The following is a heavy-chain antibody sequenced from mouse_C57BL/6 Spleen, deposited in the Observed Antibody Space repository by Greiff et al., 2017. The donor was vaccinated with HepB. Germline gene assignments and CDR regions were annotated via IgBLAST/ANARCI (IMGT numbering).Heavy chain of an antibody. CDR1: GYAFSSSW. J-gene: IGHJ3*01. V-gene: IGHV1-82*01. CDR2: IYPGDGDT. CDR3: ARDSNFAWFAY. D-gene: IGHD2-5*01. Sequence: VQLQQSGPELVKPGASVKISCKASGYAFSSSWMNWVKQRPGKGPEWIGRIYPGDGDTNYNGKFKGKATLTADKSSSTAYMQLSSLTSEDSAVYFCARDSNFAWFAYWGQGTLVTVSA.